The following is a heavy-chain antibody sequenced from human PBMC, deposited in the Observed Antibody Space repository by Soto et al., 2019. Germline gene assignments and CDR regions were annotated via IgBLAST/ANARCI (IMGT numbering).Heavy chain of an antibody. CDR2: IYSGGST. CDR3: ASSSSWYYYGMDV. Sequence: GGSLRLSCAASGFTVSSNYMSWVRQAPGKGLEWVSVIYSGGSTYYADSVKGRFTISRDNSKNTLYLQMNSLRAEDTAVYYCASSSSWYYYGMDVWGQGTTVTVSS. D-gene: IGHD6-13*01. J-gene: IGHJ6*02. V-gene: IGHV3-53*01. CDR1: GFTVSSNY.